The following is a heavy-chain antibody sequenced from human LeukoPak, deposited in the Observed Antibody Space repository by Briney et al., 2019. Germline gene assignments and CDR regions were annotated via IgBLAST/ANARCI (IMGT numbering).Heavy chain of an antibody. CDR1: GFTFSGYE. J-gene: IGHJ4*02. Sequence: PGGSLRLSCAASGFTFSGYEGNWVRQAPGKGLEWISYISRSSSGNAIKYADSVQGRFTISRDNAKNSVYLQMNSLRVEDTAVYYCARKVTGTTYFDYWGQGTLVTVAS. CDR3: ARKVTGTTYFDY. D-gene: IGHD1-1*01. CDR2: ISRSSSGNAI. V-gene: IGHV3-48*03.